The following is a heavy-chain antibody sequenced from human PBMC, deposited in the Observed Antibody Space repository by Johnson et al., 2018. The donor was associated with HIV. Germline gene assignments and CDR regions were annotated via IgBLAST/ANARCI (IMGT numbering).Heavy chain of an antibody. CDR3: AKKQDWGSYSDTFDI. D-gene: IGHD7-27*01. CDR1: GFTFSDYY. J-gene: IGHJ3*02. CDR2: ISSSGSTR. V-gene: IGHV3-11*04. Sequence: QVQLVESGGGLVQPGGSLRLSCAASGFTFSDYYMSWIRQAPGKGLEWISYISSSGSTRYYADSVKGRFTISRDNSKNTLYLQMNSLRAEDTAVYYCAKKQDWGSYSDTFDIWGQGTMVTVSS.